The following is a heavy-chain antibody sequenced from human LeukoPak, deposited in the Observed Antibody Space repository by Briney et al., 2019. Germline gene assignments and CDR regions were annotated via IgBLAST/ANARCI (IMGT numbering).Heavy chain of an antibody. CDR1: GFTFSSYS. D-gene: IGHD3-10*02. V-gene: IGHV3-21*01. CDR2: ISSSSSYI. J-gene: IGHJ6*04. CDR3: AELGITMIGGV. Sequence: PGGSLRLSCAASGFTFSSYSMNWVRQAPGKGLEWVSSISSSSSYIYYADSVKGRFTISRDDAKNSLYLQMNSLRAEDTAVYYCAELGITMIGGVWGKGTTVTISS.